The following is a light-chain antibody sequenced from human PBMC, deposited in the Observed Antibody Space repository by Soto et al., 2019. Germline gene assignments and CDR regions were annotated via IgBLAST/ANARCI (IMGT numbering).Light chain of an antibody. Sequence: EIMLTQSPGTLSLSPGERATLSCRASQSVSSTYLTWYQQKPGQAPRLVIYRASTRTTGIPARFSGSGSGTEFTLTISSLQSEDFAVYSCQHYNDRPLTFGGGTKVDIK. V-gene: IGKV3-15*01. CDR1: QSVSST. J-gene: IGKJ4*01. CDR3: QHYNDRPLT. CDR2: RAS.